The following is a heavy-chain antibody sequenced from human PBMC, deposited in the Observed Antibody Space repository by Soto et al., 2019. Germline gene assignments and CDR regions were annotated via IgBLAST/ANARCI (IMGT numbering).Heavy chain of an antibody. CDR1: GFTFSSYA. J-gene: IGHJ4*02. V-gene: IGHV3-23*01. CDR3: AKDVSEIAALEYNFDY. D-gene: IGHD6-6*01. Sequence: GGSLRLSCAASGFTFSSYAMSWVRQAPGKGLEWVSAISGSGGSTYYADSVKGRFTISRDNSKNTLYLQMNSLRAEDTAVYYCAKDVSEIAALEYNFDYWGQGTLVTVSS. CDR2: ISGSGGST.